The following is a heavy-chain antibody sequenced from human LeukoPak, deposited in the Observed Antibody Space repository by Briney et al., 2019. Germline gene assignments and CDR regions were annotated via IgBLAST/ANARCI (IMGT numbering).Heavy chain of an antibody. D-gene: IGHD6-13*01. CDR2: IYTSGST. CDR3: ARDGVGAAAVF. V-gene: IGHV4-61*02. J-gene: IGHJ4*02. Sequence: SETLSLTCTVSGVSISSGGYYWSWIRQPAGKGLEWIGRIYTSGSTNYNPSLKSRVTISVDTSKNQFSLKLSSVTAADTAVYYCARDGVGAAAVFWGQGTLVTVSS. CDR1: GVSISSGGYY.